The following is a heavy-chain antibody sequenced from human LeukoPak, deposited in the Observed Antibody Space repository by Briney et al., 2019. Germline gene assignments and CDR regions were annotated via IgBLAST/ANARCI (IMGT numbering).Heavy chain of an antibody. CDR1: GGTFSSYA. J-gene: IGHJ4*02. D-gene: IGHD2-15*01. V-gene: IGHV1-69*05. CDR3: ARERYRYRSGGSCYLPGY. CDR2: IIPIFGTA. Sequence: SVKVSCKASGGTFSSYAISWVRQAPGQGLEWMGRIIPIFGTANYAQKFQGRVTITTDESTSTAYMELSSLRSEDTAVYYCARERYRYRSGGSCYLPGYWGQGTLVTVSS.